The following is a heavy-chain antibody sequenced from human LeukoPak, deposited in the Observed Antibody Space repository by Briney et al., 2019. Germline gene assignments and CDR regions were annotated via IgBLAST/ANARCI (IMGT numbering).Heavy chain of an antibody. D-gene: IGHD1-26*01. Sequence: PGGSLSLPCAGCGLTLSNYAMPWVRKARGKGLEWVSSVSGSGRNAFYPDSVEGRFTISRDNSKNTVYLQMNSLRADDTAVYYCVKSRRVGANQRGLFDYWGQGTLVTVSP. V-gene: IGHV3-23*01. J-gene: IGHJ4*02. CDR1: GLTLSNYA. CDR2: VSGSGRNA. CDR3: VKSRRVGANQRGLFDY.